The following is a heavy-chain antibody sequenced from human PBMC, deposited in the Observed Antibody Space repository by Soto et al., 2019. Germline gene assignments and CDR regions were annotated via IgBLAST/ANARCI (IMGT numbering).Heavy chain of an antibody. CDR1: ADTFNSYS. Sequence: QVQLVQSGAEVKKPGSSVKVSCKASADTFNSYSLSWLRQAPGQRLEWMGGITPVFGTADYAQSFKNRLTITADDSTSTVYMELSSLRSDDTAVYYCARSLEGTTVTTWFDPWGQVDLVTVSS. CDR3: ARSLEGTTVTTWFDP. CDR2: ITPVFGTA. V-gene: IGHV1-69*01. D-gene: IGHD4-17*01. J-gene: IGHJ5*02.